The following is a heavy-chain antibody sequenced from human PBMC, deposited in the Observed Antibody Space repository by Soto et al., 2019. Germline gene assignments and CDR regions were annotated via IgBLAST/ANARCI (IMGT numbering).Heavy chain of an antibody. Sequence: SETLSLTCTVSGGSISSGDYYWSWIRQPPGKGLEWIGYIYYSGSTYYNPSLKSRVTISVDTSKNQFSLKLSSVTAADTAVYYCARDSYGGNSGMDVWGQGATVTVSS. V-gene: IGHV4-30-4*01. CDR3: ARDSYGGNSGMDV. CDR1: GGSISSGDYY. J-gene: IGHJ6*02. D-gene: IGHD4-17*01. CDR2: IYYSGST.